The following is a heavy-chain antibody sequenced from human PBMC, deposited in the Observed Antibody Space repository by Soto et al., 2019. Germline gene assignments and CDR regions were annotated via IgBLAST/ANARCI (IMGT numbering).Heavy chain of an antibody. Sequence: SEALSLTLTGSCGSIVSYYWIWIRQPPGKGLDCIGYFYYGITNYNPSFKSRVTISVDVSKDQFSLRLSSVTAADTAVYYCARGSYDSSTYYYEPFDSWGQGTLVTVPS. J-gene: IGHJ4*02. CDR3: ARGSYDSSTYYYEPFDS. CDR2: FYYGIT. D-gene: IGHD3-22*01. CDR1: CGSIVSYY. V-gene: IGHV4-59*01.